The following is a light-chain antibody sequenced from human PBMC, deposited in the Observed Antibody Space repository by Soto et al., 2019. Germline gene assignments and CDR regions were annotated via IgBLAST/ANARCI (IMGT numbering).Light chain of an antibody. J-gene: IGLJ1*01. V-gene: IGLV2-11*01. Sequence: QSVLTQPRSVSGSPGQSVTISCTGTSSDVGGYNYVSWYQQHPGKAPKLMIYDVSKRPSGVPDRFSGPKSGNTASLTISGLQADDEADYYCCSYAGSYTHYVFGTGTKLTVL. CDR1: SSDVGGYNY. CDR2: DVS. CDR3: CSYAGSYTHYV.